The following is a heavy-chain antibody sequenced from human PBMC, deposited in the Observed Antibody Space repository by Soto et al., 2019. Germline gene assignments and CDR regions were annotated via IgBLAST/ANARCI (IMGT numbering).Heavy chain of an antibody. J-gene: IGHJ4*02. D-gene: IGHD3-10*01. Sequence: GGSLRLSCAASGFTFSSYAMSWVRQAPGKGLEWVSAISGSGGSTYYADSVKGRVTISRDNSKNTLYLQMNSLRAEDTAVDYCANGSPARGDYWGQGTLVTVSS. CDR2: ISGSGGST. CDR3: ANGSPARGDY. V-gene: IGHV3-23*01. CDR1: GFTFSSYA.